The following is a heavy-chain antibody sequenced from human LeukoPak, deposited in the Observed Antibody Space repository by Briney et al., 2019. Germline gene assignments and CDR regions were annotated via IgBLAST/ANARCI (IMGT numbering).Heavy chain of an antibody. Sequence: GGSLRLSCAASGFTFSDYYMSWIRQAPGKGREGVSYISSSGSTIYYADSVKGRFTISRDNAKNSLYLKMNSLRAEDTAVYYCARGTDMTPISGYYSFVYWGQGTLVSVSS. J-gene: IGHJ4*02. V-gene: IGHV3-11*01. D-gene: IGHD5-12*01. CDR2: ISSSGSTI. CDR3: ARGTDMTPISGYYSFVY. CDR1: GFTFSDYY.